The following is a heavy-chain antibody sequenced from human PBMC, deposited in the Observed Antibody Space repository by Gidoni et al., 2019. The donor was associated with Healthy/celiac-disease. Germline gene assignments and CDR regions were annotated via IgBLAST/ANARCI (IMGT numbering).Heavy chain of an antibody. V-gene: IGHV4-34*01. D-gene: IGHD2-15*01. J-gene: IGHJ6*03. CDR3: ARGRPKDIVVSLYYYYMDV. CDR1: GGSFSGYY. CDR2: INHSGST. Sequence: QVQLQQWGAGLLKPSETLSLTCAVYGGSFSGYYWSWIRQPPGKGLEWIGEINHSGSTNYNPSLKSRVTISVDTSKNQFSLKLSSVTAADTAVYYCARGRPKDIVVSLYYYYMDVWGKGTTVTVSS.